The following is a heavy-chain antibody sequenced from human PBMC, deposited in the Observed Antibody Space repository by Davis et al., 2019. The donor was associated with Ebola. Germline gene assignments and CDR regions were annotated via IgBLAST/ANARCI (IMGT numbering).Heavy chain of an antibody. CDR2: IYYSGIT. CDR1: GGSIISSSSY. D-gene: IGHD6-13*01. V-gene: IGHV4-39*01. Sequence: SETLSLTCTVSGGSIISSSSYWGWIRQPPRKGLEWIGSIYYSGITYYNPSLKSRVTISVDTSKNQFSLKLRSVTAADTAVYYCARPERSNSWDDWGQGTLVTVSS. J-gene: IGHJ4*02. CDR3: ARPERSNSWDD.